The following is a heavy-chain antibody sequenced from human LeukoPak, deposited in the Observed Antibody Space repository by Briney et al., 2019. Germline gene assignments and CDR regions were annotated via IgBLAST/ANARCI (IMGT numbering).Heavy chain of an antibody. CDR1: GFTFSSYA. CDR3: ATGSERDYYFFDY. CDR2: ISGSGGST. Sequence: GGSLRLSCAASGFTFSSYAMSWVRQAPGKGLEWVSAISGSGGSTYYADSVKGRFTISRDNSKNTLYLQMNSLRAEDTAVYYCATGSERDYYFFDYWGQGTLVTVSS. V-gene: IGHV3-23*01. D-gene: IGHD3-22*01. J-gene: IGHJ4*02.